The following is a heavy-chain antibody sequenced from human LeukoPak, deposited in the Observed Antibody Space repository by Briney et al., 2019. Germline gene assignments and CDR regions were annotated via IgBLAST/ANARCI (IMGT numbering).Heavy chain of an antibody. V-gene: IGHV3-74*01. CDR2: INSDGRST. CDR3: ARDVDFDY. CDR1: GFTFGSYW. Sequence: GGSLRLSCAGSGFTFGSYWMHWVRQAPGKGPVWVSRINSDGRSTTYADAVKGRFTISRDNAKGTLYLQMDSPTGEHSGVYYCARDVDFDYWGQGTLVTVSS. J-gene: IGHJ4*02.